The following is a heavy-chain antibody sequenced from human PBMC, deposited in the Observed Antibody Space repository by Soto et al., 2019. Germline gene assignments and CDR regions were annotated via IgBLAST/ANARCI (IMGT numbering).Heavy chain of an antibody. J-gene: IGHJ4*02. CDR2: LYYTGST. V-gene: IGHV4-59*11. D-gene: IGHD4-17*01. CDR3: ARVGATVTSQALGFDH. Sequence: QVPLQESGPGLVRPSETLSLTCTVSGGSISSHYWSWVRQPPGKGLEWIGYLYYTGSTNYNASLKRQVTMSLDTSKNQFSLMLTSVTAADTAVYYCARVGATVTSQALGFDHWGQGILVTVSS. CDR1: GGSISSHY.